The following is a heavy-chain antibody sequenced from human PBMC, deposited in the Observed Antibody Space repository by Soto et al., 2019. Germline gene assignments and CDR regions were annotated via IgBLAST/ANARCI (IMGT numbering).Heavy chain of an antibody. V-gene: IGHV1-18*01. J-gene: IGHJ6*02. CDR2: INGYNGNT. D-gene: IGHD3-16*01. Sequence: QVQLVQSGAEVKKPGASVKVSCKASVYTFSTYGISWVRQAPGQGLEWIGWINGYNGNTNYAPKLQGRITMTTDTSTTTAYMELRSLRSDDTAVYYCARMGDVPYYYYGMDVWGQGTTVTVSS. CDR1: VYTFSTYG. CDR3: ARMGDVPYYYYGMDV.